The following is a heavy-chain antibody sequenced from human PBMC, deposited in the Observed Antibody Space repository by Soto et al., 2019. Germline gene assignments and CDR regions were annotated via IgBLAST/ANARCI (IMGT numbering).Heavy chain of an antibody. CDR1: GGSISSGGDY. D-gene: IGHD3-10*01. Sequence: QVQLQESGPGLVKPSQTLSLTCTVSGGSISSGGDYWSWIRKHPGKGLEWIGYIYYSGSTYYNPSLKSRVTISVDTSKNQFSLKLSSVTAADTAVYYCARSMVRGVIGYYYYAMDIWGQGTTVTVSS. J-gene: IGHJ6*02. CDR3: ARSMVRGVIGYYYYAMDI. CDR2: IYYSGST. V-gene: IGHV4-31*03.